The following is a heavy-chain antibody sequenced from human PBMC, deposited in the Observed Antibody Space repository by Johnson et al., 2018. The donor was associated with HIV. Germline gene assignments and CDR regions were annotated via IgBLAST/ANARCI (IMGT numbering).Heavy chain of an antibody. CDR3: AKDMRYNWGSPFDI. V-gene: IGHV3-30*02. Sequence: MLLVESGGGVVQPGGSLRLSCAASGFTFSSYGMHWVRQAPGKGLERVAFIRYDGSNKYYADSVKGRFTISRDNSKNTLYLQMGSLRAEDTAVYYCAKDMRYNWGSPFDIGGHGTMVTVSS. J-gene: IGHJ3*02. D-gene: IGHD1-20*01. CDR2: IRYDGSNK. CDR1: GFTFSSYG.